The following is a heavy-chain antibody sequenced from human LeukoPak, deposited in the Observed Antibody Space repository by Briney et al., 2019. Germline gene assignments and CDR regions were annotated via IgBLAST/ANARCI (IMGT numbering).Heavy chain of an antibody. CDR1: GFTFTSSA. J-gene: IGHJ6*02. V-gene: IGHV1-58*02. Sequence: ASVKVSCKASGFTFTSSAMQWVRQARGQRLEWIGWIVVGSGNTNYAQKFQERVTITRDMSTSTAYMELSSLRSEDTAVYYCAAEGCSGGSCWYLGKYGMDVWGQGTTVTVSS. CDR2: IVVGSGNT. D-gene: IGHD2-15*01. CDR3: AAEGCSGGSCWYLGKYGMDV.